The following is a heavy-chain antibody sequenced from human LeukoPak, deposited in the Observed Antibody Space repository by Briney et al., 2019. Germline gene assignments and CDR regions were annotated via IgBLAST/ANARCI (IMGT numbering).Heavy chain of an antibody. CDR2: INHSGST. D-gene: IGHD3-10*01. V-gene: IGHV4-34*01. Sequence: PSETLSLTCAVYGGSFSGYYWSWIRQPPGKGLEWIGEINHSGSTNYNPSLKSRVTISVDTSKNQFSLTLSSVTAADTAVYYCARAPPRDYGSGSCIRGVDYWGQGTLVTVSS. CDR1: GGSFSGYY. CDR3: ARAPPRDYGSGSCIRGVDY. J-gene: IGHJ4*02.